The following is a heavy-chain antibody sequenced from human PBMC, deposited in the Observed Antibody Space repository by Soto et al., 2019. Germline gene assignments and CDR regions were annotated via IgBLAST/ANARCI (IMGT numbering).Heavy chain of an antibody. D-gene: IGHD1-26*01. CDR3: ARAVSSATYYDCIGY. Sequence: PGGSLRLSCEASGFDISTYGLHWVRQAPGKGLEWLAFIWYDGSNQHYVASVKGRFTISRDNSRNTLYLQMNNLRADDTAVYFCARAVSSATYYDCIGYWGRGTLVTVSS. J-gene: IGHJ4*02. CDR1: GFDISTYG. V-gene: IGHV3-33*01. CDR2: IWYDGSNQ.